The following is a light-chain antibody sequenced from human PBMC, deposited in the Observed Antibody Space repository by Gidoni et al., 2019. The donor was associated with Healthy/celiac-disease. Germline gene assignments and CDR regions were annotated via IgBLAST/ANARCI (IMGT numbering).Light chain of an antibody. V-gene: IGKV3-20*01. CDR2: GAS. CDR3: QQYGSSLV. CDR1: QSVSSSY. J-gene: IGKJ1*01. Sequence: EIVFTQSPGTLSLSPGERATLSCRASQSVSSSYLAWYQQKPGQAPRLLIYGASSRATGIPDRFSGSGSGTDFTLTISRLEPEDFAVYYCQQYGSSLVFGQGTKVEIK.